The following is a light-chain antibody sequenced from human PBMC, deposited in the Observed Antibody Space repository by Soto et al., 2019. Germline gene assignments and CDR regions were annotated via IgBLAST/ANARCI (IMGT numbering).Light chain of an antibody. V-gene: IGLV2-14*01. CDR1: SSDVAAYNS. CDR2: DVI. Sequence: QPVLTQPASVSGSPGQSITISCTGTSSDVAAYNSVSWYQQYPGKAPKLMIYDVIYRPSGVSNRFSVSKSANTASLTISGLQAEDEADYYCSSYTTSGNYVFGTGTKVTVL. J-gene: IGLJ1*01. CDR3: SSYTTSGNYV.